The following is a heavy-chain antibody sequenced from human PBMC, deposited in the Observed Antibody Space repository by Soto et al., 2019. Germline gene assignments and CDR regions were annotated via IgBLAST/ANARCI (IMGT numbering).Heavy chain of an antibody. CDR2: INWNGGST. V-gene: IGHV3-20*04. D-gene: IGHD3-3*01. CDR3: ARERSPADADFWSGYYDY. J-gene: IGHJ4*02. CDR1: GFTFGDYG. Sequence: GGSLRLSCAASGFTFGDYGMSWVRQAPGKGLEWVSGINWNGGSTGYADSVKGRFTISRDNAKNSLYLQMNSLRAEDTALYYCARERSPADADFWSGYYDYWGQGTLVTVSS.